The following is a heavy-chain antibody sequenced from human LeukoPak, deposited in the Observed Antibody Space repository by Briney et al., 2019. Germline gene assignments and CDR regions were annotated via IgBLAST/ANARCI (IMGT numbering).Heavy chain of an antibody. CDR3: TTLVSGINY. Sequence: ASVKVSCKASGYTFTGYYMHWVRQAPGQGLEWLGRINPKTGGSNYAQKFQGRVTTTSDTSTSTAYMELSRLNSDDTAVYYCTTLVSGINYWGQGTLVTVSS. J-gene: IGHJ4*02. CDR1: GYTFTGYY. V-gene: IGHV1-2*06. D-gene: IGHD1-20*01. CDR2: INPKTGGS.